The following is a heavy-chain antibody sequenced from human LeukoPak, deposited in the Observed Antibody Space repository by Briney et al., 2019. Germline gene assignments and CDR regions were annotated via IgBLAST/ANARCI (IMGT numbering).Heavy chain of an antibody. J-gene: IGHJ4*02. CDR2: ISWNSGSI. D-gene: IGHD4-23*01. CDR1: GFTFDDYA. CDR3: AKDLTPGGGNANVPGFDY. Sequence: GGSLRLSCAASGFTFDDYAMHWVRQAPGKGLEWVSGISWNSGSIGYADSVKGRFTISRDNAKNSLYPQMNSLRAEDTALYYCAKDLTPGGGNANVPGFDYWGQGTLVTVSS. V-gene: IGHV3-9*01.